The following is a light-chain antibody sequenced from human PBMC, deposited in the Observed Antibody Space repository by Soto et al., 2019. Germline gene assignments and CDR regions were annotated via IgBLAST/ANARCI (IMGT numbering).Light chain of an antibody. CDR2: DNS. CDR3: QSYDSSMSGYV. Sequence: QSVLTQPPSVSGAPGQRVTVSCTGSSSNIGAGYNVHWYQQLPGTAPKLLIYDNSNRPSGVPDRFSGPKSGTSASLAISGLQAEDEADYYCQSYDSSMSGYVFGTGTKVTVL. V-gene: IGLV1-40*01. CDR1: SSNIGAGYN. J-gene: IGLJ1*01.